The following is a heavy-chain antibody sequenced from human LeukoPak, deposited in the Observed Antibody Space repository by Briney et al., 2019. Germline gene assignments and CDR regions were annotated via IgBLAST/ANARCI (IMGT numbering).Heavy chain of an antibody. Sequence: GGSLRLSCAASGFTFRRYSMHWVRQAPGKGLEWVSSISSSSTYIYYADSVKGRFTISRDNAKNSLYLQMNSLRAEDTAVYYCARADRDTYGGFDYWGQGTLVTVSS. CDR1: GFTFRRYS. D-gene: IGHD4-23*01. V-gene: IGHV3-21*06. CDR3: ARADRDTYGGFDY. CDR2: ISSSSTYI. J-gene: IGHJ4*02.